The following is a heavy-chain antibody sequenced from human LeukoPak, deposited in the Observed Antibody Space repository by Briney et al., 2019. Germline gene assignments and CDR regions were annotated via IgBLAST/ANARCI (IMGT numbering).Heavy chain of an antibody. J-gene: IGHJ5*02. CDR1: GGSISSGDYY. Sequence: KPSQTLSLTCTVSGGSISSGDYYWSWIRQPPGKGLEWIGYIYYSGSTYYNPSLKSRVTISVDTSKNQFSLKLSSVTAADTAVYYCARASLGSSWYPGWFDPWGQGTLVTVSS. V-gene: IGHV4-30-4*01. D-gene: IGHD6-13*01. CDR2: IYYSGST. CDR3: ARASLGSSWYPGWFDP.